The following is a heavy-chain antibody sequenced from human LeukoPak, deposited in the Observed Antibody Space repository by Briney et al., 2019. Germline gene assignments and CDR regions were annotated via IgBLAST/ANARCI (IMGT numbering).Heavy chain of an antibody. CDR2: ISSSRSYT. CDR1: GFTFSDYY. D-gene: IGHD6-13*01. Sequence: GGSLRLSRAASGFTFSDYYMSWIRQAPGKGLEWVSYISSSRSYTNYADSVKGRFTISRDNAKNSLYLQMNSLRAEDTAVYYCARDKEQQLVSDYWGQGTLVTVSS. CDR3: ARDKEQQLVSDY. J-gene: IGHJ4*02. V-gene: IGHV3-11*06.